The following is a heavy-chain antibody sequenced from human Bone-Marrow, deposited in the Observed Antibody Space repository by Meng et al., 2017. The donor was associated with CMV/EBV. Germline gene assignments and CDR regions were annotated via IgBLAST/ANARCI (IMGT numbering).Heavy chain of an antibody. V-gene: IGHV3-20*04. CDR1: GFTFSSYW. J-gene: IGHJ6*02. Sequence: GESLKISCAASGFTFSSYWMSWVRQAPGKGLEWVSGINWSGNRGYADSVKGRFTISRDNAKNSLYLQMNSLRAEDTALYYCGREYIAVREYHYGMDVWGRGTTVTVSS. D-gene: IGHD6-6*01. CDR2: INWSGNR. CDR3: GREYIAVREYHYGMDV.